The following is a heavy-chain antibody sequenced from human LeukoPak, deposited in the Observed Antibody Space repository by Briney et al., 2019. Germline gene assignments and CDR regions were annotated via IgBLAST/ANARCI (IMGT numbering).Heavy chain of an antibody. D-gene: IGHD2-2*01. CDR2: ISSSGSTI. V-gene: IGHV3-48*03. J-gene: IGHJ4*02. Sequence: SGGSLRLSCAASGFTFSSYEMNWVRQAPGKGLEWVSYISSSGSTIYYADSVKGRFTISRDNAKNSLYLQMNSLRAEDTAVYYCARDAYCSSTSCYWWGYHFDYWGQGTLVTVSS. CDR1: GFTFSSYE. CDR3: ARDAYCSSTSCYWWGYHFDY.